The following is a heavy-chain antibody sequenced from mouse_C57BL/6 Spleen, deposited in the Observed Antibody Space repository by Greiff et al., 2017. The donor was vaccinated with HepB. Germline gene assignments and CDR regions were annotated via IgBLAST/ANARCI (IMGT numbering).Heavy chain of an antibody. CDR1: GFSLTSYG. CDR2: IWSGGST. V-gene: IGHV2-2*01. Sequence: QVQLQQSGPGLVQPSQSLSITCTVSGFSLTSYGVHWVRQSPGKGLEWLGVIWSGGSTDYNAAFISRLSISKDNSKSQVFFKMNSLQADDTAIYYCARARAYYSLYYFDYWGQGTTLTVSS. D-gene: IGHD2-12*01. J-gene: IGHJ2*01. CDR3: ARARAYYSLYYFDY.